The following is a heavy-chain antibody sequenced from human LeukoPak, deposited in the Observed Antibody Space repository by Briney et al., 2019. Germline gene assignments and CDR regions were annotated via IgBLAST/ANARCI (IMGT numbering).Heavy chain of an antibody. V-gene: IGHV3-30*18. CDR1: GFTFSSYG. J-gene: IGHJ3*02. CDR2: ISHDGGRP. D-gene: IGHD2-21*01. Sequence: GGSLRLSCAASGFTFSSYGMHWVRQAPGKGLEWVAAISHDGGRPSYADSVKGRFTISRDNSKNTLYLQMSSLGPEDTAVYYCAKGRIIWWWFDASAIWGQGTMVTVSS. CDR3: AKGRIIWWWFDASAI.